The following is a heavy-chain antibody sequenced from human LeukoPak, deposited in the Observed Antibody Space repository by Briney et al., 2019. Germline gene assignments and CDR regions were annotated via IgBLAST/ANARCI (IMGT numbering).Heavy chain of an antibody. J-gene: IGHJ5*02. CDR1: GYTFTGYY. D-gene: IGHD3-22*01. Sequence: ASVKVSCKASGYTFTGYYMHWVRQAPGQGLEWMGWINPNSGGTNYAQKFQGRVTMTRDTSISTAYMELSRLRSDDTAVYYCAVTYYYDSSGYYDRENWFDPWGQGTLVTVSS. V-gene: IGHV1-2*02. CDR2: INPNSGGT. CDR3: AVTYYYDSSGYYDRENWFDP.